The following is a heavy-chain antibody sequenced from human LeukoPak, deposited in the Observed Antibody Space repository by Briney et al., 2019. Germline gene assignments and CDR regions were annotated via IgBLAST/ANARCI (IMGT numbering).Heavy chain of an antibody. Sequence: SETLSLTCTVSGGSISSYYWSWIRQPPGKGLEWIGYIYYSGSTNYNPSLKSRVTISVDTSKNQFSLKLSSVTAADTAVYYCAKENSDILPGNYLDYWGQGPLVTVSS. D-gene: IGHD3-9*01. CDR1: GGSISSYY. J-gene: IGHJ4*02. V-gene: IGHV4-59*01. CDR2: IYYSGST. CDR3: AKENSDILPGNYLDY.